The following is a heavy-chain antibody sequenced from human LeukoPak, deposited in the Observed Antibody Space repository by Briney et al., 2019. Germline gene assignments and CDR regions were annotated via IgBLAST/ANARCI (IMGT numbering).Heavy chain of an antibody. J-gene: IGHJ6*02. CDR3: AKDLSIASRPVLSH. D-gene: IGHD6-6*01. CDR2: ISGSAGST. CDR1: GFTFTDYA. Sequence: GGSLRLSCAASGFTFTDYAMTWVRQAPGKGLEWVSVISGSAGSTYYADSVKGRFTISRDNPKNTLYLQMNSLRAEDTALYYCAKDLSIASRPVLSHWGQGTTVTVSS. V-gene: IGHV3-23*01.